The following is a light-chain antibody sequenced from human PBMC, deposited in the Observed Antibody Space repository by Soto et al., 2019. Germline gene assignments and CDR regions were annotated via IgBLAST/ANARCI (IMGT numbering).Light chain of an antibody. CDR1: QSVLYSYNNKNY. CDR3: QQYYTSPIT. V-gene: IGKV4-1*01. J-gene: IGKJ5*01. Sequence: DIVMTQSPDSLAVSLGERATINCKSSQSVLYSYNNKNYLAWYQQKPGQPPKLLISWASTRESGVPDRFSGSGSEIDFTLTINGLQAEDVALYFCQQYYTSPITFGQGTRLEIK. CDR2: WAS.